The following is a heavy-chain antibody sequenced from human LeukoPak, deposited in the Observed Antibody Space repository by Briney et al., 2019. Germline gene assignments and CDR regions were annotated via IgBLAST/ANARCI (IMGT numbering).Heavy chain of an antibody. CDR1: GGCISSCGYS. J-gene: IGHJ6*02. V-gene: IGHV4-30-2*01. CDR2: IYHSGST. Sequence: SQTLSLTCAVSGGCISSCGYSWSWIRQPPGKGLEWIGYIYHSGSTYYNPSLKSRVTISVDRSKNQFSLKLSSVTAADTAVYYCARQSGSYASYGMDVWGQGTTVTVSS. CDR3: ARQSGSYASYGMDV. D-gene: IGHD1-26*01.